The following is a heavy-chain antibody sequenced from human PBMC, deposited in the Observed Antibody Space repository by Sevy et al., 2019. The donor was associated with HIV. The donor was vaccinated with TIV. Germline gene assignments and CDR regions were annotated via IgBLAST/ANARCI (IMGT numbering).Heavy chain of an antibody. CDR1: GYTFIKHP. CDR3: ARDSDGSGRYYLDYFDS. D-gene: IGHD3-22*01. J-gene: IGHJ4*02. V-gene: IGHV1-18*01. CDR2: IRTYNGET. Sequence: ASVKVSCKTSGYTFIKHPLSWVRQAPGQGLEWMGYIRTYNGETKYAQKFQGRATMTTDTSTSTAYMELRSLRSDDTAVYYCARDSDGSGRYYLDYFDSWGQGTLVTVSS.